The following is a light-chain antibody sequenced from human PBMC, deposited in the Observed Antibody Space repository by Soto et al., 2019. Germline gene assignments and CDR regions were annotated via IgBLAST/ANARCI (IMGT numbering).Light chain of an antibody. Sequence: QSVLTQPRSVSGSPGQSVTISCTGTNSDVGGYNYVSWYQHHPGKAPKLIIYDVTKRPSGVPGRFSGSKSGNTASLTISGLQAEDEADYYCCSSYGGSYSYVFGTGTKVTV. CDR3: CSSYGGSYSYV. J-gene: IGLJ1*01. CDR1: NSDVGGYNY. CDR2: DVT. V-gene: IGLV2-11*01.